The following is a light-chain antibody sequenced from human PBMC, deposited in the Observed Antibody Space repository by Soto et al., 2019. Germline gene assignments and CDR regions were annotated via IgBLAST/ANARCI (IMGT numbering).Light chain of an antibody. CDR1: QTISSW. J-gene: IGKJ5*01. V-gene: IGKV1-39*01. CDR3: QQSYNTPS. Sequence: DIQMTQSPSTLSGSVGDRVTITCRASQTISSWLAFYHQKPGKAPKLLVYAASSLQSGVPSRFSGSGSGTDFTLTISSLQPEDAATYYCQQSYNTPSFGQGTRLEIK. CDR2: AAS.